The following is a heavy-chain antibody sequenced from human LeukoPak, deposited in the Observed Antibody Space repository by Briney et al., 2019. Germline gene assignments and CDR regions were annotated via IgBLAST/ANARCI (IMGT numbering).Heavy chain of an antibody. V-gene: IGHV1-69*04. CDR1: GGTFSSYA. D-gene: IGHD6-19*01. CDR3: ARDGHSGPQDY. CDR2: IIPILGIA. Sequence: SVKVSCKASGGTFSSYAISWVRQAPGQGLEWMGRIIPILGIANYAQKFQGRVTITADKSTSTAYMELSSLRSEDTAVYYCARDGHSGPQDYWGQGTLVTVSS. J-gene: IGHJ4*02.